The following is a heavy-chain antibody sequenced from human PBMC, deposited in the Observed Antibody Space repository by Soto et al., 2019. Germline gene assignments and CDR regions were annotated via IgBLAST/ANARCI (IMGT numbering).Heavy chain of an antibody. CDR3: ARDAMVRGVIDWFDP. V-gene: IGHV3-30-3*01. CDR2: ISYDGSNK. Sequence: GGSLRLSCAASGFTFSSYAMHWVRQAPGKGLEWVAVISYDGSNKYYADSVKGRFTISRDNSKNTLYLQMNSLRAEDTAVYYCARDAMVRGVIDWFDPWGQGTLVTVSS. D-gene: IGHD3-10*01. CDR1: GFTFSSYA. J-gene: IGHJ5*02.